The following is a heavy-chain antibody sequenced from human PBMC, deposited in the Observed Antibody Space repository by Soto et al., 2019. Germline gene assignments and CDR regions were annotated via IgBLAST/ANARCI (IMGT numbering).Heavy chain of an antibody. V-gene: IGHV1-69*01. Sequence: QVQLVQSGAEVKKPGSSVKVSCKASGGIFSSYRINWVRQAPGQGLEWVGGIVPIYRTAAYAQKFQGRVTITADESARTSYMELRSLKSQDTAVYYCVRDSGAKLSSSWGQGTLVTVSS. CDR2: IVPIYRTA. CDR1: GGIFSSYR. CDR3: VRDSGAKLSSS. J-gene: IGHJ4*02. D-gene: IGHD6-13*01.